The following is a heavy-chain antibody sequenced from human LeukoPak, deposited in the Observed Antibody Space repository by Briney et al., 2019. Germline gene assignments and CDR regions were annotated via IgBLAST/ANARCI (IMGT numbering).Heavy chain of an antibody. Sequence: SSETLSLTCAVYGGSFSGYDWGWIRQPPGKGLEWIGSIYYSGSTYYNPSLKSRVTISVDTSKNQFSLNLSSVTAADTAVYYCARETSQKGAHYMDVWGKGTTVTISS. CDR3: ARETSQKGAHYMDV. CDR1: GGSFSGYD. D-gene: IGHD3-16*01. V-gene: IGHV4-34*01. CDR2: IYYSGST. J-gene: IGHJ6*03.